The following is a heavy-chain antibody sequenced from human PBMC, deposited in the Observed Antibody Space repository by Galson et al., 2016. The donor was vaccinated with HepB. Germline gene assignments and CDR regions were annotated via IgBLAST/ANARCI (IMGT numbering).Heavy chain of an antibody. CDR3: STYDFWSALALF. CDR2: IYYSGST. J-gene: IGHJ4*02. Sequence: SETLSLTCTVSGGSISSSSYYWGWIRQPPGKGLEWIGSIYYSGSTYYNPSLKSRVTISVDTSKNQFSLKLSSVTAADTAVYYCSTYDFWSALALFWGQGTLVTVSS. V-gene: IGHV4-39*01. D-gene: IGHD3-3*01. CDR1: GGSISSSSYY.